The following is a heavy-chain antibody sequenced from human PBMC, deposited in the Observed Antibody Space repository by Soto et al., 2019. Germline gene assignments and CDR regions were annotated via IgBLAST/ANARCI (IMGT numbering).Heavy chain of an antibody. D-gene: IGHD2-2*01. V-gene: IGHV3-30-3*01. J-gene: IGHJ4*02. CDR1: GFTFSSYA. CDR2: MSYDGSNK. CDR3: ARARLDTPALDY. Sequence: QVQLVESGGGVVQPGRSLRLSCAASGFTFSSYAMHWVRQAPGKGLEWVAVMSYDGSNKYYAVSVKGRFTISRDNSTNTLYLQMNSLRAEDTAVYYWARARLDTPALDYWGQGTLVTVSS.